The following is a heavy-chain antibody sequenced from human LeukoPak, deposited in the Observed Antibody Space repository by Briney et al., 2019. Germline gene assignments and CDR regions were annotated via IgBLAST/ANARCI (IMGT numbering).Heavy chain of an antibody. D-gene: IGHD3-10*01. V-gene: IGHV1-69*13. J-gene: IGHJ4*02. Sequence: SVKVSCKASGGTFSTHAIAWVRQAPGQRLERMGGIVPLFGKVDYVQKFQDRVTISADESTSTAHMELRSLRFEDTAVYYCARTPLDFYGSGSYYIRHFDDWGQGTLVTVST. CDR2: IVPLFGKV. CDR3: ARTPLDFYGSGSYYIRHFDD. CDR1: GGTFSTHA.